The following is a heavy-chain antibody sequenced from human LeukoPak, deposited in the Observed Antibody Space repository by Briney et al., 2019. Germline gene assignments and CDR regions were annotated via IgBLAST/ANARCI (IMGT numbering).Heavy chain of an antibody. CDR2: IKSKTDGGTT. CDR3: TTDPHDYYDSSGTQEDY. D-gene: IGHD3-22*01. V-gene: IGHV3-15*01. J-gene: IGHJ4*02. Sequence: SGGSLRLSCAASGFTFSNYAMSWVRQAPGKGLEWVGRIKSKTDGGTTDYAAPVKGRFTISRDDSKNTLYLQMNSLKTEDTAVYYCTTDPHDYYDSSGTQEDYWGQGTLVTVSS. CDR1: GFTFSNYA.